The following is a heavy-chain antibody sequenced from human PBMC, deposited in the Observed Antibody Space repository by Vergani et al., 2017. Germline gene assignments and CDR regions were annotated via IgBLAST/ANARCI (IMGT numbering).Heavy chain of an antibody. CDR2: INHSGST. CDR1: GGSFSGYY. Sequence: QVQLQQWGAGLLKPSETLSLTCAVYGGSFSGYYWSWIRQPPGKGLEWIGEINHSGSTNYNPSLKSRVTISVDTSKNQFSLKLSSVTAADTAVYYCARRKKDSYGYLGXFDPWGQGTLVTVSS. D-gene: IGHD5-18*01. V-gene: IGHV4-34*01. J-gene: IGHJ5*02. CDR3: ARRKKDSYGYLGXFDP.